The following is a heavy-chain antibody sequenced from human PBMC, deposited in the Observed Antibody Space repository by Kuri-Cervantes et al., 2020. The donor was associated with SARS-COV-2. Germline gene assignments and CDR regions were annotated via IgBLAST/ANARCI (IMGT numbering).Heavy chain of an antibody. Sequence: GESLKISCEASGFTFSLYGMHWVRQAPGKGLEWVAVIYYDGSNKYYADSVKGRFSISRDNSKNTLYLQMNSLRAEDTAVYYCAGGVATLLGFDYWGQGTLVTVSS. D-gene: IGHD1-26*01. CDR1: GFTFSLYG. J-gene: IGHJ4*02. CDR3: AGGVATLLGFDY. V-gene: IGHV3-33*01. CDR2: IYYDGSNK.